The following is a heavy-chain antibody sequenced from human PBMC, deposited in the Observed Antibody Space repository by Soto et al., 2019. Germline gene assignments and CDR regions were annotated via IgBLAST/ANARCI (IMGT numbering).Heavy chain of an antibody. V-gene: IGHV3-23*01. D-gene: IGHD6-13*01. CDR2: ISGSGDIT. CDR3: AKGATSTWYDFDY. CDR1: GFVFPNCA. Sequence: QLLESGGGVVQPGGSLRLSCAASGFVFPNCAMSWVRQAPGKWLEWGSGISGSGDITHYADSVMGRFAISRDNSKDTLYLQVSSLRAEDTAVYYCAKGATSTWYDFDYWGQGTLVTVSS. J-gene: IGHJ4*02.